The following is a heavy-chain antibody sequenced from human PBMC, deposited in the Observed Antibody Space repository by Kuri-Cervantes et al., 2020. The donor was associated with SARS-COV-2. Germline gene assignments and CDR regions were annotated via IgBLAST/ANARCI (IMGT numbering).Heavy chain of an antibody. Sequence: SQTLSLTCAVYGGSFSGYYWSWIRQPPGKGLEWIGEINHSGSTNYNPSLKSRVTISVDTSTNQFSLKLSSVTAADTAVYYCARMKGIVLIDWFDPWGQGTLVTVSS. J-gene: IGHJ5*02. CDR2: INHSGST. CDR3: ARMKGIVLIDWFDP. D-gene: IGHD2-8*01. V-gene: IGHV4-34*01. CDR1: GGSFSGYY.